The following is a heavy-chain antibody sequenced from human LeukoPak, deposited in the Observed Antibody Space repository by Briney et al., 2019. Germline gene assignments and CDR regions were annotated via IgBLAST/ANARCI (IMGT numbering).Heavy chain of an antibody. D-gene: IGHD6-6*01. CDR1: GYTFTIYN. CDR2: MNPNSGNT. CDR3: ARADGSSPISYYHMDV. J-gene: IGHJ6*03. Sequence: ASVKVSCKASGYTFTIYNINWVRQATGQGLEWMGWMNPNSGNTGYAQKFQGRVTITRNTSISTTYMELSSLRSEDTAVYYCARADGSSPISYYHMDVWGKGTTVIVSS. V-gene: IGHV1-8*03.